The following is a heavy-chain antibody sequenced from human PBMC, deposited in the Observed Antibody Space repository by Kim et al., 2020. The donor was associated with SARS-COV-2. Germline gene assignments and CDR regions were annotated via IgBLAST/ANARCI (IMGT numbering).Heavy chain of an antibody. V-gene: IGHV1-69*01. CDR3: ARYHSGSYTFDY. Sequence: SDAQKFQGRVTITADESTSTAYMELSSLRSEDTAVYYCARYHSGSYTFDYWGQGTLVTVSS. D-gene: IGHD1-26*01. J-gene: IGHJ4*02.